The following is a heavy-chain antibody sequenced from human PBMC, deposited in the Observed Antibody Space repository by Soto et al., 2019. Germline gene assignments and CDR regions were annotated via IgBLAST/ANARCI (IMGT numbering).Heavy chain of an antibody. CDR3: ARQYYDSSGYYNDAFDI. CDR2: IDPSDSYT. J-gene: IGHJ3*02. V-gene: IGHV5-10-1*01. D-gene: IGHD3-22*01. CDR1: GYSFTSYW. Sequence: PGESLKISCKGSGYSFTSYWISWVRQMPGKGLEWMGRIDPSDSYTNYSPSFQGHVTISADKSISTAYLQWSSLKASDTAMYYCARQYYDSSGYYNDAFDIWGQGTMVTVSS.